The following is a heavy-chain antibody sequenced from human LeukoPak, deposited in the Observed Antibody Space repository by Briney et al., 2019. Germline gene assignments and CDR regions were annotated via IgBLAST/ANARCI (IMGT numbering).Heavy chain of an antibody. Sequence: GGSLRLSCAASGFTFSSHAVSWVRQPPGKGLEWVSSVSGGGGTTYYADSVKGRFTISRDNSKSTLYLQMNSLRAEDTAVYYCANGDAGRPSEGLDYWGRGTLVTVSP. CDR1: GFTFSSHA. CDR3: ANGDAGRPSEGLDY. V-gene: IGHV3-23*01. J-gene: IGHJ4*02. D-gene: IGHD6-6*01. CDR2: VSGGGGTT.